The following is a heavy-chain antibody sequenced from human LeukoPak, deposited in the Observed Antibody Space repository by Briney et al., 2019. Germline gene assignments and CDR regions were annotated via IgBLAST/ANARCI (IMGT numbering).Heavy chain of an antibody. V-gene: IGHV3-21*01. J-gene: IGHJ4*02. D-gene: IGHD2-21*01. Sequence: GGSLRLSCAASGFTFSSYSMNWVRQAPGKGLEWVSSISSSSIYIYYEDSVKGRFTISRDNAKNSLYLRMNSLRAEDTAVYYCARDSCGGDCRDYWGQGTLVTVSS. CDR3: ARDSCGGDCRDY. CDR1: GFTFSSYS. CDR2: ISSSSIYI.